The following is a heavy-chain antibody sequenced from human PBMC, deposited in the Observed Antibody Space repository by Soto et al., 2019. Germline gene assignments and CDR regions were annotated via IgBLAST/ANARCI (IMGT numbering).Heavy chain of an antibody. CDR3: ARGRYGDY. Sequence: QVHLVQSGAEVKKPGASVKVSCKGSGYAFTTYGITWVRQAPGQGLEWMGWISANNGNTNYAQKLQGRVTVTRDTSTSTPYMELRRLRSDDTAVYYCARGRYGDYWGQGALVTVSS. J-gene: IGHJ4*02. CDR2: ISANNGNT. D-gene: IGHD1-1*01. V-gene: IGHV1-18*01. CDR1: GYAFTTYG.